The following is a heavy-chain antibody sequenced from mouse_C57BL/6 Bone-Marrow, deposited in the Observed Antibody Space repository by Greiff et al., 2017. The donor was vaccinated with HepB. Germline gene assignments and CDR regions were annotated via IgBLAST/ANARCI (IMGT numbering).Heavy chain of an antibody. CDR1: GISITTGNYR. V-gene: IGHV3-5*01. D-gene: IGHD2-1*01. Sequence: EVKLMESGPGLVKPSQTVFLTCTVTGISITTGNYRWSWIRQSPGNKLEWIGYIYYSGTITYNPSLTSRTTITRDTPKNQFFLEMNSLTAEDTATYYCARDGNYDYAMDYWGQGTSVTVSS. CDR3: ARDGNYDYAMDY. J-gene: IGHJ4*01. CDR2: IYYSGTI.